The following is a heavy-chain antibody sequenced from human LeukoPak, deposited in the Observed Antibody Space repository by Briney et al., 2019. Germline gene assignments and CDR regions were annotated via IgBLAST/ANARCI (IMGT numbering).Heavy chain of an antibody. CDR1: GGSISSGGYY. V-gene: IGHV4-31*03. D-gene: IGHD6-13*01. CDR3: ARAAQGQQLAGVGAFDI. Sequence: PSQTLSLTCTVSGGSISSGGYYWSWIRQHPGKGLEWIGYIYYSGSTYYNPSLKSRVTISVDTSKNQFSLKLSSVTAADTAVYYCARAAQGQQLAGVGAFDIWGQGTMVTVSS. CDR2: IYYSGST. J-gene: IGHJ3*02.